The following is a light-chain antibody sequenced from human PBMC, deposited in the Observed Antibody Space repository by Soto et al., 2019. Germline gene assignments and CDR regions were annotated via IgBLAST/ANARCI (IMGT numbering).Light chain of an antibody. J-gene: IGKJ2*01. CDR3: QQYLSVPYT. V-gene: IGKV4-1*01. Sequence: DIVMTQSPESLPVSLGERATINCESSQIVLSVSNNKNHLAWYQQKPGQPPKLLIYWASTRESGVPDRFSGSGSGTDFTLTISSLQSEDVAVYYCQQYLSVPYTFGQGTKLEI. CDR1: QIVLSVSNNKNH. CDR2: WAS.